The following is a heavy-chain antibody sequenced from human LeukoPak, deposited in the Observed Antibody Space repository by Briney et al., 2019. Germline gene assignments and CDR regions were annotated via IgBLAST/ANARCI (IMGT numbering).Heavy chain of an antibody. D-gene: IGHD6-19*01. Sequence: ASVNVSCKASGYTFTSYAMHWVRQAPGQRLEWMGWINAGNGNTKYSQKFQGRVTITRDTSASTAYMELSSLRSEDTAVYYCARDRAVAGTRWFDPWGQGTLVTVSS. CDR1: GYTFTSYA. CDR3: ARDRAVAGTRWFDP. V-gene: IGHV1-3*01. CDR2: INAGNGNT. J-gene: IGHJ5*02.